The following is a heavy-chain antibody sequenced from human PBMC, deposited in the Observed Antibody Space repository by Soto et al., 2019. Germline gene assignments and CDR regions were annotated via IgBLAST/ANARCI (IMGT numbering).Heavy chain of an antibody. CDR3: ARSHFNYGDYSSTNFDY. D-gene: IGHD4-17*01. CDR2: INSDGSST. CDR1: GFTFSSYW. J-gene: IGHJ4*02. V-gene: IGHV3-74*01. Sequence: GGSLRLSCAASGFTFSSYWMHWVRQAPGKGLVWVSRINSDGSSTSYADSVKGRFTISRDNAKSTLYLQMNSLRAEDTAVYYCARSHFNYGDYSSTNFDYWGQGTLVTVSS.